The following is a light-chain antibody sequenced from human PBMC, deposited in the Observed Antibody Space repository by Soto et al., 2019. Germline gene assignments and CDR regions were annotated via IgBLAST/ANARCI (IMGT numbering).Light chain of an antibody. V-gene: IGKV3-11*01. J-gene: IGKJ4*01. CDR2: DAS. CDR1: QSVSSY. CDR3: QQRSNWGLT. Sequence: IVLTQSPATLSLSPXEXXPXXXXASQSVSSYLAWYQQKPGQAPRLLIYDASNRATGIPARFSGSGSGTDFTLTISSLEPEDFAVYYCQQRSNWGLTFGGGTKVDIK.